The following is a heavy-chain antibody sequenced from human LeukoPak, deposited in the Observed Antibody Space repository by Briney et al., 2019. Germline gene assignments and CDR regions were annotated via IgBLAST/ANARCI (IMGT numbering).Heavy chain of an antibody. D-gene: IGHD3-10*01. CDR3: ARLSAYYYGSYFYYYMDV. V-gene: IGHV3-21*01. CDR2: ISSTSSYI. J-gene: IGHJ6*03. CDR1: GFTFSSYT. Sequence: GGSLRLSCAASGFTFSSYTMNWVRQAPGKGLEWVSSISSTSSYIYYADSVKGQFTISRDNAKKSVYLHMSSLRAEDTALYYCARLSAYYYGSYFYYYMDVWGKGTTVTVSS.